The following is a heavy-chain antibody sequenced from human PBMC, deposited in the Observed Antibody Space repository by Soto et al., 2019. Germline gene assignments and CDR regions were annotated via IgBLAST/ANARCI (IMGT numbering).Heavy chain of an antibody. CDR1: GGSISSTYW. CDR3: SRGSGCTGGSCYDWFDP. D-gene: IGHD2-15*01. CDR2: IYHSGST. V-gene: IGHV4-4*02. J-gene: IGHJ5*02. Sequence: PSETLSLTCAVSGGSISSTYWWSWVRQPPGKGMEWIGEIYHSGSTNYNPSLKSRVTISVDKSKNQFSLKLSSVTAAVTAVYHSSRGSGCTGGSCYDWFDPWGQGTLVTVS.